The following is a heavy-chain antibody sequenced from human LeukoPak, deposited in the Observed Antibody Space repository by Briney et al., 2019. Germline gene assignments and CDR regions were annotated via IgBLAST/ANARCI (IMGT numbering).Heavy chain of an antibody. D-gene: IGHD3-22*01. Sequence: SETLSLTCTVSGGSISSGSYYWSWIRQPAGKGLEWIGRIYTSGSTNYNPSLKSRATISVDTSKNQFSLKLSSVTAADTAVYYCATGRSSSGTILYAFDIWGQGTMVTVSS. CDR2: IYTSGST. V-gene: IGHV4-61*02. CDR3: ATGRSSSGTILYAFDI. CDR1: GGSISSGSYY. J-gene: IGHJ3*02.